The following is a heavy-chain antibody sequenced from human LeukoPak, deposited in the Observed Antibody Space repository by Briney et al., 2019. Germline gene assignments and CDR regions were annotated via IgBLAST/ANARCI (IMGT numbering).Heavy chain of an antibody. CDR3: VTGFTTMAVDYFDY. CDR2: SDPEDGER. J-gene: IGHJ4*02. V-gene: IGHV1-24*01. D-gene: IGHD5-18*01. Sequence: ASVKVSCKVSGKTLSDLSIHWLRQPPGKGLEWLGRSDPEDGERIYAQMFQGRVTMTEDTSIDTAYMEMSSLRSEDTAVYYCVTGFTTMAVDYFDYWGQGTLVTVSP. CDR1: GKTLSDLS.